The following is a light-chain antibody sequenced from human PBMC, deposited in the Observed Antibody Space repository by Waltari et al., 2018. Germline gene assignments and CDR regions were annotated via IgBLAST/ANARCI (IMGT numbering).Light chain of an antibody. V-gene: IGKV3-15*01. J-gene: IGKJ2*01. CDR2: AAS. CDR1: QSVSSN. Sequence: EIVMTQSPATLSVSPGARVTLSCRASQSVSSNLAWYQQKPGQAPRVLIYAASTRATGIPARFSGSRSGTEFTLTISSLQSEDFAVYYCQQYNNWPPMYTFGQGTKLEIK. CDR3: QQYNNWPPMYT.